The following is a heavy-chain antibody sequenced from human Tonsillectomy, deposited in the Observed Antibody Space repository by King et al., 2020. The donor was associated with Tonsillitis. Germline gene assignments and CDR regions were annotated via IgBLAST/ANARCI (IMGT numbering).Heavy chain of an antibody. D-gene: IGHD1-26*01. CDR3: ARDGGSSSGTFYYGMDV. Sequence: VQLQESGPGLVKPSETLSLTCTVSGGSISSYYWSWIRQPPGKGLEWIGYIDYSGSTNYNPSLKSRVTISVDTSKNQFSLKLSSVTAADTAVYYCARDGGSSSGTFYYGMDVWGQGTTVTVSS. CDR1: GGSISSYY. V-gene: IGHV4-59*01. CDR2: IDYSGST. J-gene: IGHJ6*02.